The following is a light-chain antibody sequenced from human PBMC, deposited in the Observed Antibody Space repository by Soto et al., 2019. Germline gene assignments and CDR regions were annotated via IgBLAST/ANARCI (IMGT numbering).Light chain of an antibody. V-gene: IGLV1-44*01. J-gene: IGLJ1*01. CDR1: SSNIGTNA. Sequence: QSVLTQPPSASGTPGQRVTISCSGGSSNIGTNAVNWYQQLPGTAPKLLIYNNNQRPSGVPDRSSGSKSGTSASLAISGLQSEDEADYYCAAWDDSLNSYVFGTGTKVTVL. CDR3: AAWDDSLNSYV. CDR2: NNN.